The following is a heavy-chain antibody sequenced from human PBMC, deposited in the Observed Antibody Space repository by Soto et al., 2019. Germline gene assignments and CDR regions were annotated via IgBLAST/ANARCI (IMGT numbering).Heavy chain of an antibody. CDR2: MSYDGTNK. Sequence: QVQLVESGGGVVQPGRSLRLSCAASGFTFSSYAMHWVRQAPGKGLEWVAVMSYDGTNKYYADSVKGRFTISRDDSKNTLYLQMNSLRVEDTALYYCARDFGGNSRLYYFDYWGQGTLVTVSS. D-gene: IGHD2-21*02. CDR3: ARDFGGNSRLYYFDY. V-gene: IGHV3-30-3*01. J-gene: IGHJ4*02. CDR1: GFTFSSYA.